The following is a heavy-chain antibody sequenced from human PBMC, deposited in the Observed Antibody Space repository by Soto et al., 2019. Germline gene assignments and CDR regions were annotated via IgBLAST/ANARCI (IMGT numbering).Heavy chain of an antibody. J-gene: IGHJ4*02. Sequence: PGGSLRLSCAASGFTFSSYAMSWVRQAPGKGLEWVSAISGSGGSTYYADSVKGRFTISRDNSKNTLYLQMNSLRAEDTAVYYCASSRDIVVVPAALDYWGQGTLVTVSS. V-gene: IGHV3-23*01. CDR2: ISGSGGST. D-gene: IGHD2-2*01. CDR3: ASSRDIVVVPAALDY. CDR1: GFTFSSYA.